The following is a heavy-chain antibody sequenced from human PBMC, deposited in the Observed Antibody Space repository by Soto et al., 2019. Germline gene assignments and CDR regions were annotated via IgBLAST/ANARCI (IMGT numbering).Heavy chain of an antibody. CDR1: GGFISSGGYY. CDR3: ARESCSTSCTMDV. J-gene: IGHJ6*02. Sequence: KSSETLSLTCTVSGGFISSGGYYWAWIRQLPGKGLEWIGYIYHSGSTYYNPSLKRRVAISVDTSKNQFSLKLTSVTAADTATYYCARESCSTSCTMDVWGQGTTVTVSS. D-gene: IGHD2-2*01. V-gene: IGHV4-31*03. CDR2: IYHSGST.